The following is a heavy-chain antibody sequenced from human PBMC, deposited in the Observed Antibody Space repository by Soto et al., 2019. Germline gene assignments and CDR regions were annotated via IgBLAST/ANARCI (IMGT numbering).Heavy chain of an antibody. CDR2: IIGPGAMT. Sequence: EVHLLESGGGLGQPGGSLRLSCAASGFSFSNYAMSWVRQVPGRGLEWVSGIIGPGAMTYYADSVRGRFTISRDNSKSTLYLQMNSLRVEDTAVYFCAEAADMVTTQMDYWGQGTLVTVSS. CDR3: AEAADMVTTQMDY. V-gene: IGHV3-23*01. J-gene: IGHJ4*02. CDR1: GFSFSNYA. D-gene: IGHD2-21*02.